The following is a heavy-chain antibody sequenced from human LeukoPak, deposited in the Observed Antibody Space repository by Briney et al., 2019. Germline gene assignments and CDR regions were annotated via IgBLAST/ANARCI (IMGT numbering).Heavy chain of an antibody. CDR2: GHHSESS. CDR3: ARESAGSLHDSTAAFHY. D-gene: IGHD2-8*02. V-gene: IGHV4-59*02. CDR1: GDSVTSTY. J-gene: IGHJ4*02. Sequence: PSETLSLTCSVSGDSVTSTYWSWIRQPPGKGTEWIAYGHHSESSNYNPSFRSRVIIPVDTSRNQFSLRLSSVTAADTAIYYCARESAGSLHDSTAAFHYWGQGILVIVSS.